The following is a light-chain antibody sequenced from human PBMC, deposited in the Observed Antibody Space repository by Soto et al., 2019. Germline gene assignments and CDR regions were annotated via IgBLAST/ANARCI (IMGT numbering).Light chain of an antibody. J-gene: IGKJ4*01. Sequence: DIVMTQSPLSLPVTPGEPASISCRSSQSLLHSNGNTYLDWYLQKAGQSPQLLIYLGSNRASGGPDRFSGSGSGTDFTLKISRVEAEDVGVYYCMQALHFPLTFGGGTKVEIK. CDR2: LGS. V-gene: IGKV2-28*01. CDR1: QSLLHSNGNTY. CDR3: MQALHFPLT.